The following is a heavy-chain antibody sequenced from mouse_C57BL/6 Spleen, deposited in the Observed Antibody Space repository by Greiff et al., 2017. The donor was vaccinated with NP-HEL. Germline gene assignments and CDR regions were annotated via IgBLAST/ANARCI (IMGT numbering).Heavy chain of an antibody. Sequence: QVHVKQSGAELVRPGASVTLSCKASGYTFTDYEMHWVKQTPVHGLEWIGAIDPETGGTAYNQKFKGKAILTADKSSSTAYMELRSLTSEDSAVYYCTREGIYYGSRGAWFAYWGQGTLVTVSA. CDR1: GYTFTDYE. CDR2: IDPETGGT. V-gene: IGHV1-15*01. J-gene: IGHJ3*01. CDR3: TREGIYYGSRGAWFAY. D-gene: IGHD1-1*01.